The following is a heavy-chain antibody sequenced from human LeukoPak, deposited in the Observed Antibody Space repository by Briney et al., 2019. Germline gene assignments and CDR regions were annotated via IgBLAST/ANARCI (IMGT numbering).Heavy chain of an antibody. CDR3: ASWELHHDAFDI. J-gene: IGHJ3*02. D-gene: IGHD1-26*01. CDR1: GGTFSSYA. Sequence: SVKVSCKASGGTFSSYAISWVRQAPGQGLEWMGGIIPIFGTANYAQKFQGRVTITADESTSTAYMELSSLRSEDTAVYYCASWELHHDAFDIRGQGTMVTVSS. V-gene: IGHV1-69*01. CDR2: IIPIFGTA.